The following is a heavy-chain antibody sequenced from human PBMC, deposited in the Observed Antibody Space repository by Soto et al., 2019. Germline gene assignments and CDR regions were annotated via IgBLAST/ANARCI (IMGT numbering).Heavy chain of an antibody. Sequence: PGGSLRLSCAASGFTVSSNYMSWVRQAPGKGLEWVSVIYSGGSTYYANSVKGRFTISRDNSKNTLYLQVNSLRAEDTAVYYCARDTQGYSYGRGSYYYGMDVWGQGTTVTVSS. CDR2: IYSGGST. D-gene: IGHD5-18*01. V-gene: IGHV3-53*01. CDR3: ARDTQGYSYGRGSYYYGMDV. CDR1: GFTVSSNY. J-gene: IGHJ6*02.